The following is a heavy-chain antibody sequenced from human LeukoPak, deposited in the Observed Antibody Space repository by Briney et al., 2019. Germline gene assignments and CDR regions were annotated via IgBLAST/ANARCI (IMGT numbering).Heavy chain of an antibody. CDR3: ASSHYDFWSGLKPNWFDP. Sequence: SETLSLTCAVYGGSFSGNYWSWIRQPPGKGLEWIGEINHSGGTNYNPSLKSRVTISVDTSKNQFSLKLSSVTAADTAVYYCASSHYDFWSGLKPNWFDPWGQGTLVTVSS. D-gene: IGHD3-3*01. CDR1: GGSFSGNY. CDR2: INHSGGT. J-gene: IGHJ5*02. V-gene: IGHV4-34*01.